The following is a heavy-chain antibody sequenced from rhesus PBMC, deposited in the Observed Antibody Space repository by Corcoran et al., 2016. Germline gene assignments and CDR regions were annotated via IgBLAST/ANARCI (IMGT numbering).Heavy chain of an antibody. J-gene: IGHJ1*01. CDR1: GFSLSSSGMG. CDR2: IYWDEYK. D-gene: IGHD3-3*01. Sequence: QVTLKESGPALVKPTQTLTLTCSVSGFSLSSSGMGVGWIRQPPGKTLEWLAHIYWDEYKLYHTSLKNRLTVSGDTSKNLVVLTLTNVDPMDTATYYCARGIGRNPIFGVFVPFVLGVWGPGALVTVSS. CDR3: ARGIGRNPIFGVFVPFVLGV. V-gene: IGHV2-1*01.